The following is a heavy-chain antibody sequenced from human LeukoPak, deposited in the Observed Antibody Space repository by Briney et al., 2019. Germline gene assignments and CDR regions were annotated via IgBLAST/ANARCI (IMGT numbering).Heavy chain of an antibody. D-gene: IGHD6-19*01. CDR1: GGTFSSYT. Sequence: SVKVSCKASGGTFSSYTISWVRLAPGQGLEWMGRIIPILGIANYAQKFQGRVTITADKSTSTAYMELSSLRSEDTAVYYCASIAVAGKPLFGYWGQGTLVTVSS. CDR2: IIPILGIA. CDR3: ASIAVAGKPLFGY. J-gene: IGHJ4*02. V-gene: IGHV1-69*02.